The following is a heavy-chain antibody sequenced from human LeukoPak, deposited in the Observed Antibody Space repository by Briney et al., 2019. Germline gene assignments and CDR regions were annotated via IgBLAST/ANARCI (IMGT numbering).Heavy chain of an antibody. V-gene: IGHV4-39*01. CDR3: ARHPPRDGSAFDY. J-gene: IGHJ4*02. CDR2: MCYSGTT. Sequence: SETLSLTCTVSGGSISSGSYYWGWIRQPPGKGLEWIASMCYSGTTFYSPSLKSRVTISVDTSKNQLSLKLGSVTGADTAVYYCARHPPRDGSAFDYWGQGTLVTVSS. CDR1: GGSISSGSYY.